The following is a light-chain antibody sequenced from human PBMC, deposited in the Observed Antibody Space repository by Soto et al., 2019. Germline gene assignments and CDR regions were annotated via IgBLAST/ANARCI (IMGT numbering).Light chain of an antibody. J-gene: IGLJ3*02. CDR2: EVS. CDR1: SSDVGGYNY. Sequence: QSALTQPASVSGSPGQSITISCTGTSSDVGGYNYVSWYQQHPGKAPKLMIYEVSNRPSGVSNRFSGSNSGNTASLTISGLQAEDEADYYCSSYTSSSTLGFGGGTKVTVL. V-gene: IGLV2-14*01. CDR3: SSYTSSSTLG.